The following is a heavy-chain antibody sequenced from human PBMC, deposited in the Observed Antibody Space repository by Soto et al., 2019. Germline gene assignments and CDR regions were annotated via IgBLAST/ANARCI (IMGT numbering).Heavy chain of an antibody. CDR1: GGPISNFY. J-gene: IGHJ6*03. Sequence: SETLSLTCTVSGGPISNFYWSWIRQPPGKGLEWIGYVYYTGSTSYNPSLKRRVTFSADSSRGQFSLRLNSVTAADTAVYYCAGTVLGPDLLADSFVDYYYYMDVWGQGTTVTVSS. V-gene: IGHV4-59*08. CDR2: VYYTGST. D-gene: IGHD3-9*01. CDR3: AGTVLGPDLLADSFVDYYYYMDV.